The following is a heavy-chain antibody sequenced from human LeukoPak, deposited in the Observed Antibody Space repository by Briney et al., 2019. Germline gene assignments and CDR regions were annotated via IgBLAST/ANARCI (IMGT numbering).Heavy chain of an antibody. CDR2: ISYDGSNK. J-gene: IGHJ4*02. CDR1: GFTFSSYA. D-gene: IGHD2-21*01. Sequence: GGSLRLSCAASGFTFSSYAMHWVRQAPGKGLEWVAVISYDGSNKYYADSVKGRFTISKDNSKNTLYLQMSSLRAEDTAVYYCARGISVFQALLNWGQGTLVTVSS. V-gene: IGHV3-30*04. CDR3: ARGISVFQALLN.